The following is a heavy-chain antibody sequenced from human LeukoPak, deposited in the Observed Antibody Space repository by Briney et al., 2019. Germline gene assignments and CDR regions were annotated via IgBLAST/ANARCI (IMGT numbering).Heavy chain of an antibody. CDR3: AREASRSYGDYAEREFDP. CDR2: ISAYNGNT. D-gene: IGHD4-17*01. V-gene: IGHV1-18*01. Sequence: ASVKVSCKASGFTFTNYGISWVRQAPGQWLEWMGWISAYNGNTNYAQKFQGRITLTTDTSTGTAYMELRGLRSDDTTVYYCAREASRSYGDYAEREFDPWGQGTLVTVSS. J-gene: IGHJ5*02. CDR1: GFTFTNYG.